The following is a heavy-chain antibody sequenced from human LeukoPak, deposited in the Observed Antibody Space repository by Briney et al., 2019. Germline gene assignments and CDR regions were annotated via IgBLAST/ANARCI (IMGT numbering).Heavy chain of an antibody. Sequence: PGGSLRLSCAASGFTVSSNYMSWVRQAPGKGLEGVSVIYSGGSTYYSDSVTGRFTISRDNSKNTLYLQMNSLRAEDTAVYYCARDRYYDILTGYYTYYGMDVWGQGTTVTVSS. CDR2: IYSGGST. V-gene: IGHV3-53*01. D-gene: IGHD3-9*01. J-gene: IGHJ6*02. CDR1: GFTVSSNY. CDR3: ARDRYYDILTGYYTYYGMDV.